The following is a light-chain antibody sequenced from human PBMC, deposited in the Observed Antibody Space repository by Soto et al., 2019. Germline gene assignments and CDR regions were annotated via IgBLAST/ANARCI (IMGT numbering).Light chain of an antibody. CDR1: QSVSSN. J-gene: IGKJ1*01. CDR3: HQRQSWPRT. CDR2: QTS. Sequence: EIALTQSRATLSLSPGERAALSCRASQSVSSNLAWYQQKPGQAPRLLIYQTSIRAAGIPARFSASGSGTDFTLTISDVQPEDFALYYCHQRQSWPRTFGQGTKVDI. V-gene: IGKV3-11*01.